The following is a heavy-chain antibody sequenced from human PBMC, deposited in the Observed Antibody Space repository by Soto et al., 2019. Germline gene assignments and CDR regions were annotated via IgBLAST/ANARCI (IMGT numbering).Heavy chain of an antibody. V-gene: IGHV3-53*01. Sequence: GGSLRLSCAASGFTVSSNYMSWVRQAPGKGLEWVSVIYSGGSTYYADSVKGRFTISRDNSKNTLYLQMNSLRAEDTAVYYCARDLATQVNPEELWFGELPPVYYYYGMDVWGQGTTVTVSS. CDR3: ARDLATQVNPEELWFGELPPVYYYYGMDV. D-gene: IGHD3-10*01. CDR1: GFTVSSNY. CDR2: IYSGGST. J-gene: IGHJ6*02.